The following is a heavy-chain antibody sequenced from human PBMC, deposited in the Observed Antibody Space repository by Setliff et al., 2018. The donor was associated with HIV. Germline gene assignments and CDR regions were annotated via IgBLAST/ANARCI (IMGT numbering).Heavy chain of an antibody. Sequence: SETLSLTCTVSGVSVSSGGYYWSWNRQHPGKGLEWIGYVYYTGTSYFNPSLKSRITISVDTSKNHFSLKLGFVTAADTAVYYCARGESTTWDLAEYFQHWGHGTLVTVSS. CDR1: GVSVSSGGYY. J-gene: IGHJ1*01. CDR3: ARGESTTWDLAEYFQH. CDR2: VYYTGTS. V-gene: IGHV4-31*03. D-gene: IGHD2-2*01.